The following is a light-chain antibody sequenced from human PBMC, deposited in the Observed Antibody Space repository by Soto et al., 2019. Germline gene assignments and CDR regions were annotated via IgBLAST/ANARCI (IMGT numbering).Light chain of an antibody. V-gene: IGKV1-39*01. CDR2: AAS. CDR1: QSISSY. Sequence: DIQITQSPSSLSASVGDRVTITCRASQSISSYLNWYQQKPGKAPKLLIYAASSLQSGVPSRFSGSGSGPDFTLTISSLQPGDFATYYCQQSYSTPRAFGQGTKVEIK. CDR3: QQSYSTPRA. J-gene: IGKJ1*01.